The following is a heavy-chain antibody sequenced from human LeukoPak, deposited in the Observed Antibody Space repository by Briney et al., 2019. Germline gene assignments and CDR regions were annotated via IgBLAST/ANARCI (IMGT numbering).Heavy chain of an antibody. CDR3: ARGPH. CDR2: IKEGGSEK. Sequence: GGSLRLSCAASGFTFTNYWMSWVSQAPGKGLEWVASIKEGGSEKYYVDSVKGRFTISRDNAKNSVYLQMNSPRTEDTAVYYCARGPHWGQGTLVTVSS. J-gene: IGHJ4*02. CDR1: GFTFTNYW. V-gene: IGHV3-7*01.